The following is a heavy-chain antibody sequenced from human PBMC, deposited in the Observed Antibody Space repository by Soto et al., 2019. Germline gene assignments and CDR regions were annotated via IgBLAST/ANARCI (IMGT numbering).Heavy chain of an antibody. V-gene: IGHV3-7*04. D-gene: IGHD3-10*01. J-gene: IGHJ4*02. CDR1: GFTFSSYW. Sequence: PGGSLRLSCAASGFTFSSYWMSWVRQAPGKGLEWVANIKQDGSEKYYVDSVKGRFTISRDNSENTLYLQMNSLRTEDTAVYYCAKDYGSGDFDHWGQGTLVTVSS. CDR3: AKDYGSGDFDH. CDR2: IKQDGSEK.